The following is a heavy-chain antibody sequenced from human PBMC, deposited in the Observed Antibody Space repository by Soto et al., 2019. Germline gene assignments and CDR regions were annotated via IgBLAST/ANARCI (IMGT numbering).Heavy chain of an antibody. CDR1: GGSISSYY. CDR2: IYYSGST. V-gene: IGHV4-59*01. Sequence: SETLSLTCTVSGGSISSYYWSWIRQPPGKGLKWIGYIYYSGSTNYNPSLKSRVTISVDTSKNQFSLKLSSVTAADTAVYYCARGLLDYDILTGYLEGYCYYMDVWGKGTTVTVSS. CDR3: ARGLLDYDILTGYLEGYCYYMDV. D-gene: IGHD3-9*01. J-gene: IGHJ6*03.